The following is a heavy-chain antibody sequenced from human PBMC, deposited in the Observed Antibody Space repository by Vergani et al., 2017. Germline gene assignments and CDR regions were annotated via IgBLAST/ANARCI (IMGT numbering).Heavy chain of an antibody. Sequence: QEQLVQSGSELKKPGASVKVSCKASVYSFNNYAIHCVRQAPGQGLEWMGWINPTTGNPTYARAFTGRFVFSLDTSISTAYLQIGSLKAEDTAVYFCARAKRGRLAVGATDSWGQGTLLTVSS. CDR1: VYSFNNYA. CDR3: ARAKRGRLAVGATDS. D-gene: IGHD6-19*01. J-gene: IGHJ4*02. V-gene: IGHV7-4-1*01. CDR2: INPTTGNP.